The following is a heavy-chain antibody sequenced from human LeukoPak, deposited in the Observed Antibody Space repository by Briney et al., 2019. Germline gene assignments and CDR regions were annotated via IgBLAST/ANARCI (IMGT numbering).Heavy chain of an antibody. CDR1: GGTFSSYA. CDR2: IIPIFGTA. V-gene: IGHV1-69*13. Sequence: GASVKVSCKASGGTFSSYAISWVRQAPGQGLEWMGGIIPIFGTANYAQKFQGRVTITADESTSTAYMELSSLRSEDTAVYYCARDPYYYGSGPQRMEDYYGMDVWGQGTTVTVSS. CDR3: ARDPYYYGSGPQRMEDYYGMDV. D-gene: IGHD3-10*01. J-gene: IGHJ6*02.